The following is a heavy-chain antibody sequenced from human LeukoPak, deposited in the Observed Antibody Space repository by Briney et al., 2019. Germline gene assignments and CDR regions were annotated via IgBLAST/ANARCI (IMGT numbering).Heavy chain of an antibody. Sequence: ASVKVSCKASGYTFTGYYMHWVRQAPGQGLEWMGWINPNSGGTNYAQKFQGRVTMTRDTSISTTYMELSRLNSDDTAVYYCARDSRNCGSTSCYTWYFDLWGRGTLVTVSS. D-gene: IGHD2-2*01. V-gene: IGHV1-2*02. J-gene: IGHJ2*01. CDR3: ARDSRNCGSTSCYTWYFDL. CDR2: INPNSGGT. CDR1: GYTFTGYY.